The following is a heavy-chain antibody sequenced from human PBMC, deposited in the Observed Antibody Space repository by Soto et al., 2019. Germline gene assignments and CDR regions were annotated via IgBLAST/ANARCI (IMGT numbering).Heavy chain of an antibody. J-gene: IGHJ5*02. D-gene: IGHD4-17*01. V-gene: IGHV4-59*01. CDR2: IYYSGST. Sequence: SQILSLTCTVSGGSMSSYYWSWIRQPPGKGLEWIGYIYYSGSTNYNPSLKSRVTISVDTSKNQFSLKLSSVTAADTAVYYCAREEGTVTPGWFDPWGQGTLVTVSS. CDR3: AREEGTVTPGWFDP. CDR1: GGSMSSYY.